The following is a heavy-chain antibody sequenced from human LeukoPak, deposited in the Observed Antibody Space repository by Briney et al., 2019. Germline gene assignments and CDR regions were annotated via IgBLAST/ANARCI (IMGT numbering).Heavy chain of an antibody. D-gene: IGHD3-3*01. CDR2: INPSGGST. CDR3: ARSVRGQYDFWSGAFDI. J-gene: IGHJ3*02. V-gene: IGHV1-46*01. Sequence: ASVKVSCKASGYTFTSYYMHWVRQAPGQGLEWMGIINPSGGSTTYAQKFQGRVTMTRDMSTGTVYMELSSLRSDDTAVYYCARSVRGQYDFWSGAFDIWGQGTMVTVSS. CDR1: GYTFTSYY.